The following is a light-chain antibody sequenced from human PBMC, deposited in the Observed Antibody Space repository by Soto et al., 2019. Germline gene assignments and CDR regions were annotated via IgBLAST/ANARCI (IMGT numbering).Light chain of an antibody. J-gene: IGLJ1*01. CDR3: PVRYGGADC. CDR2: SIH. Sequence: QALVTQVPSLTVSPGGTVTLTCASSTGAVTSGYYPNWFQQKPGQPPRALIYSIHKKHSWNPARFSGSLLGGKAALTLSGVQTENEAYYYLPVRYGGADCFGTGTKATVL. V-gene: IGLV7-43*01. CDR1: TGAVTSGYY.